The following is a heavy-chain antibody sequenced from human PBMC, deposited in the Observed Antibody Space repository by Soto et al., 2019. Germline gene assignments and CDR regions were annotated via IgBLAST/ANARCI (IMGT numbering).Heavy chain of an antibody. D-gene: IGHD1-1*01. J-gene: IGHJ4*02. CDR3: TRWNGYADY. V-gene: IGHV3-23*01. CDR1: GFRYSTYG. CDR2: VSGGSGTI. Sequence: EVQLLESGGGLVQPGGYLRLSCAVSGFRYSTYGVTWVPQAPGKGLEWVSGVSGGSGTIHYKDSVRGRFPVTGDNSKTTVYLEMNILIVEDTVFYYCTRWNGYADYWGQGTLVTVSS.